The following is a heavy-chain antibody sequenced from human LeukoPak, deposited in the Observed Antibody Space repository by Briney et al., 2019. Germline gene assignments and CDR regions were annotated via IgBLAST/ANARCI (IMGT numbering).Heavy chain of an antibody. Sequence: GASVKVSCKASGYTFTGHYMHWVRQAPGQGLEWMGLINPKSGGTNYAQKFQDRVTMTRDTSISTAYMELSRLRSDDTAVYYCARERLKDFDYWGQGTLVTVSS. D-gene: IGHD6-19*01. CDR3: ARERLKDFDY. CDR2: INPKSGGT. CDR1: GYTFTGHY. V-gene: IGHV1-2*02. J-gene: IGHJ4*02.